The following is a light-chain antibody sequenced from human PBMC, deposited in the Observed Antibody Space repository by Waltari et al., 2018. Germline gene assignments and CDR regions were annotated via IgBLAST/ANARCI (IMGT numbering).Light chain of an antibody. Sequence: EIVLTQSPGTLSLSPGERATLSCRASQSVSSSYLAWYQQQPGQAPRLLIYGVSTRATGIPDRFSGSGSGADFTLTISSLEPEEFAVYYCQQYGSSPRTFGGGTKVEIK. V-gene: IGKV3-20*01. CDR1: QSVSSSY. CDR2: GVS. J-gene: IGKJ4*01. CDR3: QQYGSSPRT.